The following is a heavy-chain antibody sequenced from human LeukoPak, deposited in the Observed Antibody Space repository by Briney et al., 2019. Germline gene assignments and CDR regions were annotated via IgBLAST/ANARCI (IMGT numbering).Heavy chain of an antibody. CDR2: IYYSGST. CDR1: GGSISSYY. V-gene: IGHV4-59*01. J-gene: IGHJ4*02. Sequence: SETLSLTCTVSGGSISSYYWSWIRQPPGKGLEWIGYIYYSGSTNYNPSLKSRVTISVDMSKNQFSLKLSSATAADTAVYYCARGGQLWQYFDYWGQGTLVTVSS. D-gene: IGHD5-18*01. CDR3: ARGGQLWQYFDY.